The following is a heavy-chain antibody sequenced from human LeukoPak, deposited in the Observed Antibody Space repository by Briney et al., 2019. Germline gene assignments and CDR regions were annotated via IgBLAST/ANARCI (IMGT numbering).Heavy chain of an antibody. D-gene: IGHD1-14*01. V-gene: IGHV3-33*06. CDR3: AKISSSAEPNFDY. CDR2: IWPDGSKK. J-gene: IGHJ4*02. Sequence: GRSLRLSCAASGFTFRTYAMHWVRQAPGKGLEWVAFIWPDGSKKFYADSVKGRFTISRDNSNHTLYLQMTSLRPEDTALYFCAKISSSAEPNFDYRGQGILLTVSS. CDR1: GFTFRTYA.